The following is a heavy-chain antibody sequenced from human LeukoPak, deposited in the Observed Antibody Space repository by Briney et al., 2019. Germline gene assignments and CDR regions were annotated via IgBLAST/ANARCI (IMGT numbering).Heavy chain of an antibody. Sequence: GGSRRLSCTASGFTFGDYAMSWFRQAPGKGLAWVGFIRSKAYGGTTEYAASVKGRFTISRDDSKSIAYLQMNSLKTEDTAVYYCTRHSYDSSGYYPSGVGYWGQGTLVTVSS. CDR1: GFTFGDYA. CDR3: TRHSYDSSGYYPSGVGY. J-gene: IGHJ4*02. V-gene: IGHV3-49*03. CDR2: IRSKAYGGTT. D-gene: IGHD3-22*01.